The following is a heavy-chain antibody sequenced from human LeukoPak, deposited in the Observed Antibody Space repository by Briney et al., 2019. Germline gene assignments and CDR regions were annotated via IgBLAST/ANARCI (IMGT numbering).Heavy chain of an antibody. D-gene: IGHD2-21*02. Sequence: GGSLRLSCAASGFTFSSYGMNWVRRAPGKGLEWVSAISGSGGSTYYADSVKGRFTISRDNSKNTLYLQMHSLRVEDTAVYYCAKVPVVTALDAFGIWGQGTMVTVSS. CDR1: GFTFSSYG. V-gene: IGHV3-23*01. CDR3: AKVPVVTALDAFGI. J-gene: IGHJ3*02. CDR2: ISGSGGST.